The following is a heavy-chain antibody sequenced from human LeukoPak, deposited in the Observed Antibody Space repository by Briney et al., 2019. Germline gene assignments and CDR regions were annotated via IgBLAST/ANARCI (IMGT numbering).Heavy chain of an antibody. D-gene: IGHD5-24*01. CDR2: IIPIFGTA. Sequence: SVKDSCKASGGTFSSYAISWVRQAPGQGLEWMGGIIPIFGTANYAQKFQGRVTITADKSTSTAYMELSSLRSEDTAVYYCARELEDGHYYYGMDVWGKGTTVTVSS. CDR3: ARELEDGHYYYGMDV. V-gene: IGHV1-69*06. CDR1: GGTFSSYA. J-gene: IGHJ6*04.